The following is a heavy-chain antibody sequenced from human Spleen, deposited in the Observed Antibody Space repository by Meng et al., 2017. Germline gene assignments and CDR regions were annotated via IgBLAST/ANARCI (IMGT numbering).Heavy chain of an antibody. Sequence: QVQLQRWGAGLLKPSETLSLTCAVYGGSFSSYYWSWIRQPPGKGLEWIGEINHSGSTNYIPSLKGRVTISVDTSKNQFSLNLSSVTAADTAVYYCARGPTTMAHDFDYWGQGTLVTVSS. J-gene: IGHJ4*02. CDR2: INHSGST. D-gene: IGHD4-11*01. V-gene: IGHV4-34*01. CDR3: ARGPTTMAHDFDY. CDR1: GGSFSSYY.